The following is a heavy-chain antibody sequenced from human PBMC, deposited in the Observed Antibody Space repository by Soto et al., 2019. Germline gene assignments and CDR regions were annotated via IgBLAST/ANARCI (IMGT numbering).Heavy chain of an antibody. CDR3: ARGRSQTSFSFEY. J-gene: IGHJ4*02. CDR1: GFSFSSYS. Sequence: EVQLLESGGGLKQPGGSQRLSCAASGFSFSSYSMSWVRQAPGKGLEWVSLISGSGDNAYYADSVRGRFTVSRDNSKSTLILQMNSLRAEDTSVYYCARGRSQTSFSFEYWGQGSLVTVSS. V-gene: IGHV3-23*01. CDR2: ISGSGDNA.